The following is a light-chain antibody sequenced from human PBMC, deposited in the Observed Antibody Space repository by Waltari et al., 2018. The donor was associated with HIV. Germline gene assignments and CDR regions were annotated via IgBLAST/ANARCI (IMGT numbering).Light chain of an antibody. Sequence: EIVMTQSPVTLSVSPGERATLSCRASQSVSSNLAWYQQKPGQAPRLLIYDASTRATGIPARFSGSGSGTEFTLTISSLQSEDFAVYYCQQYNNWPPIFTFGPGTKVDIK. CDR3: QQYNNWPPIFT. V-gene: IGKV3-15*01. CDR2: DAS. CDR1: QSVSSN. J-gene: IGKJ3*01.